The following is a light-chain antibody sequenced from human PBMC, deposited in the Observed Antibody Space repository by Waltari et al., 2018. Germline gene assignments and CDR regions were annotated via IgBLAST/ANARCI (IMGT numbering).Light chain of an antibody. J-gene: IGLJ2*01. CDR1: TSNIGSNT. Sequence: QSVLTQPPSASGTPGQRVTISCSGSTSNIGSNTVSWYQQLPGTATKLLIDTDDQRPSGVPDRFSGSKSGTSASLAISGPQSEDEAHYHCSAWDDNLNGVIFGGGTKLTVL. V-gene: IGLV1-44*01. CDR3: SAWDDNLNGVI. CDR2: TDD.